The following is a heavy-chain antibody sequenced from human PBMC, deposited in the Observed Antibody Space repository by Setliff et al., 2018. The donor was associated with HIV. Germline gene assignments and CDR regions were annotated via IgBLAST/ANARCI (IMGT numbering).Heavy chain of an antibody. V-gene: IGHV1-2*02. CDR1: GYRFTDFY. D-gene: IGHD3-9*01. CDR2: INPKSGAT. CDR3: ARRAEDLAINPPSFDYYFDY. Sequence: ASVKVSCKTFGYRFTDFYVNWVRQAAGQGLEWMGWINPKSGATKNAQKFQGRVTITRDTSISTVYMELSSLSADDTALYFCARRAEDLAINPPSFDYYFDYWGQGTPVTVSS. J-gene: IGHJ4*02.